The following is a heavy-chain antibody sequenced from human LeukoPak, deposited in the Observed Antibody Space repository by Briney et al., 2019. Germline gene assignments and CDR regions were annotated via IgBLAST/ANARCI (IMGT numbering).Heavy chain of an antibody. J-gene: IGHJ6*02. Sequence: PSETLSLTCTVSGGSFSGYYWSWIRQPPVKGLEWIGEINRSGSTNYNPSLKSRVTISVDTSKNQFSLKLSSVTAADTAVYYCARGGGYCTNGVCYNYYYYYGMDVWGQGTTVTVSS. CDR3: ARGGGYCTNGVCYNYYYYYGMDV. CDR2: INRSGST. D-gene: IGHD2-8*01. V-gene: IGHV4-34*01. CDR1: GGSFSGYY.